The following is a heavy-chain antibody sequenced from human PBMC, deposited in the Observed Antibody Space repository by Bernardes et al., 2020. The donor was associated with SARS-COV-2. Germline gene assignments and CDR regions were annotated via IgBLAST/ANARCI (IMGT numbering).Heavy chain of an antibody. J-gene: IGHJ4*02. D-gene: IGHD3-22*01. V-gene: IGHV3-15*07. CDR3: TTGAEIYYDSSGFSYYFDF. Sequence: GGSLRLSCAASGFTFSNAGMNWVRQAPGKGLEWVGHIKRKTDGVTTDYAAPVKGRFTISGDDSKNTMYLQMNSLKTEDTAVYYCTTGAEIYYDSSGFSYYFDFWGQGTLVTVSS. CDR2: IKRKTDGVTT. CDR1: GFTFSNAG.